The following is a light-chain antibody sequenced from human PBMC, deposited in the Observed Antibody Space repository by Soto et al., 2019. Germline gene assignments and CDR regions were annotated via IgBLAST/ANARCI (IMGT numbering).Light chain of an antibody. J-gene: IGLJ3*02. V-gene: IGLV2-23*01. CDR2: DDT. CDR3: CSFAGSSTS. Sequence: QSALTHPASVSGSTGQSITISCTGTSSDVGTYKPVSWYQQYPGKAPKVIIYDDTKRPSGVSSRFSGSKSGNTASLTISGLQAEDEADYYCCSFAGSSTSFGGGTKVTVL. CDR1: SSDVGTYKP.